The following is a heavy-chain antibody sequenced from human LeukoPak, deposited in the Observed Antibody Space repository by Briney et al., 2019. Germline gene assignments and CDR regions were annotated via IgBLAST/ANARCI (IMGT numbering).Heavy chain of an antibody. D-gene: IGHD4-11*01. CDR2: ISSSSSYI. CDR1: GFTFSSSW. V-gene: IGHV3-21*01. CDR3: ARERGYSKNNWFDP. Sequence: GSLRLSCAASGFTFSSSWMHWVRQAPGKGLEWVSSISSSSSYIYYADSVKGRFTISRDNAKNSLYLQMNSLRAEDTAVYYCARERGYSKNNWFDPWGQGTLVTVSS. J-gene: IGHJ5*02.